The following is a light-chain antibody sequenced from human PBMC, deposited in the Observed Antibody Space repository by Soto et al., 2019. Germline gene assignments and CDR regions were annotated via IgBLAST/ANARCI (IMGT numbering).Light chain of an antibody. CDR3: QQYNSYSLT. Sequence: GDRVTITCRASQSISSWLAWYQQKPGKAPKLLIYDASSLESGVPSRFSGSGSGTEFTLTISSLQPDDFATYYCQQYNSYSLTFGGGTKVHIK. V-gene: IGKV1-5*01. CDR2: DAS. J-gene: IGKJ4*01. CDR1: QSISSW.